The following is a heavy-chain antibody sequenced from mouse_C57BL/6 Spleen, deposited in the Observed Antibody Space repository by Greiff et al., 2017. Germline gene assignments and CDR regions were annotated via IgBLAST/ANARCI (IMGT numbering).Heavy chain of an antibody. CDR3: TTITTVVASYYFDY. V-gene: IGHV14-4*01. J-gene: IGHJ2*01. Sequence: VQLQQSGAELVRLGASVKLSCTASGFNIKDDYMHWVKQRPEQGLEWIGWIDPENGDTEYASKFQGKATITADTSSNTAYLQLSSLTSEDTAVYYCTTITTVVASYYFDYWGQGTTLTVSS. CDR2: IDPENGDT. CDR1: GFNIKDDY. D-gene: IGHD1-1*01.